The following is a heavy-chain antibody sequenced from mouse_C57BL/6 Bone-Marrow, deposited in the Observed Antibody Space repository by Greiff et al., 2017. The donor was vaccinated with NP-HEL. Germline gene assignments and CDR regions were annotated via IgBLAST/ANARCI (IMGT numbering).Heavy chain of an antibody. CDR2: INPNNGGT. J-gene: IGHJ2*01. CDR3: ASRRFYGYDGDY. Sequence: EVQLHQSGPELVKPGASVKISCKASGYTFTDYYMNWVKQSHGKSLEWIGDINPNNGGTSYNQKFKGKATLTVDKSSSTAYMELRSLTSEDSAVYYCASRRFYGYDGDYWGQGTTLTVSS. V-gene: IGHV1-26*01. D-gene: IGHD2-2*01. CDR1: GYTFTDYY.